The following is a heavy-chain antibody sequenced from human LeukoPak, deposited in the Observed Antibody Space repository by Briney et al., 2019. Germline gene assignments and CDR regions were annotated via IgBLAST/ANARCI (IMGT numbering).Heavy chain of an antibody. CDR3: ARGSQQQLVYYYYGMDV. D-gene: IGHD6-13*01. J-gene: IGHJ6*02. CDR2: ISSSGSTI. V-gene: IGHV3-11*01. CDR1: GFTFSDYY. Sequence: GGSLRLSCAASGFTFSDYYMSWIRRAPGKGLEWVSYISSSGSTIYYADSVKGRFTISRDNAKNSLYLQMNSLRAEDTAVYYCARGSQQQLVYYYYGMDVWGQGTTVTVSS.